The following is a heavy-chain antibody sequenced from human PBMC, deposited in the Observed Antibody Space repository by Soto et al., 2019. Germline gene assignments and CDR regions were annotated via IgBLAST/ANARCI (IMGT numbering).Heavy chain of an antibody. D-gene: IGHD2-8*01. CDR3: ARAPMVPSRSYFDS. V-gene: IGHV4-34*01. CDR1: GGSFSGYY. Sequence: SETLSLTCAVYGGSFSGYYWSWIRQPPGKGLEWIGEINHSGSTNYNPSLKSRVTISVDTSKNQLSLNLTSVTAADTAVYYCARAPMVPSRSYFDSWGQGTPVTVSS. J-gene: IGHJ4*02. CDR2: INHSGST.